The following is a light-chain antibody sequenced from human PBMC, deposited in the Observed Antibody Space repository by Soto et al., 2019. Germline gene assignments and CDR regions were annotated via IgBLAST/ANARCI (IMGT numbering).Light chain of an antibody. CDR2: DVS. V-gene: IGLV2-14*01. CDR1: SSDVGGYNY. CDR3: SSYTSSSTPVV. J-gene: IGLJ2*01. Sequence: QSVLTQPASVSGSPGQSITISCTGTSSDVGGYNYVSWYQQYPGKAPKLMIYDVSNRPSGVSNRFSGSKSGNTASLTISGLQAKDEADYYCSSYTSSSTPVVFGGGTKLTVL.